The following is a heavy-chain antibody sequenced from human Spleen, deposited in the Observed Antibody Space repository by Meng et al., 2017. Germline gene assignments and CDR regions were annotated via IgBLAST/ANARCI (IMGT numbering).Heavy chain of an antibody. CDR3: VRDEDISAAGKLFGDY. CDR2: IDPKSGDT. Sequence: QVQLVQPGAEVKKPGASVKVSCKPSGYNFPDYWLHWVRRAPGQGLEWMGRIDPKSGDTHYAQRFQGRVTMTGDTSISTAYMELSGLRSDDTAMYYCVRDEDISAAGKLFGDYWGQGTLVTVSS. V-gene: IGHV1-2*06. CDR1: GYNFPDYW. J-gene: IGHJ4*02. D-gene: IGHD6-13*01.